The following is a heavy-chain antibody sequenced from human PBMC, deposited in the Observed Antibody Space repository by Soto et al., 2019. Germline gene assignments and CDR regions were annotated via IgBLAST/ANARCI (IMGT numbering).Heavy chain of an antibody. J-gene: IGHJ4*02. D-gene: IGHD2-21*02. V-gene: IGHV1-69*02. CDR2: FIPILGIA. Sequence: QVRLVQSGAEVKKPGSSVKVSCKASGGTFSSYTISWVRQAPGQGLEWMGRFIPILGIANYAPKFQGRVTMTSDKPTGTADVELSRLRSAETAVYCCARDYGLAYCGGDCYSWGQGTLVTVSS. CDR3: ARDYGLAYCGGDCYS. CDR1: GGTFSSYT.